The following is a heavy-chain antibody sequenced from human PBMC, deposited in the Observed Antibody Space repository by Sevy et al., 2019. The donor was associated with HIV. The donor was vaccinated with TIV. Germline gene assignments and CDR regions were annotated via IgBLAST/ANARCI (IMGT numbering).Heavy chain of an antibody. CDR3: LKDQENNYYYGSGTYFDP. CDR2: ISTNGNSA. CDR1: GFTFSSYA. V-gene: IGHV3-64D*06. D-gene: IGHD3-10*01. Sequence: GGSLRLSCSASGFTFSSYALYWVRQAPGKKMEYVSVISTNGNSAYYADSVKGRFTITSDNSKNTLYLQMRSLRPEDTAMYYCLKDQENNYYYGSGTYFDPWGQGTLVTVSS. J-gene: IGHJ5*02.